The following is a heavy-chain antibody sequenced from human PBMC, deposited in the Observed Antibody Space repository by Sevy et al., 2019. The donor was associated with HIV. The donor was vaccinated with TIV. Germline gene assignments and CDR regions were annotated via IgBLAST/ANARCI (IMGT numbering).Heavy chain of an antibody. CDR2: ISSSSSYI. CDR3: AREVVVVADRGANDAFDI. J-gene: IGHJ3*02. CDR1: GFTFSSYS. Sequence: GGSLRLSCAASGFTFSSYSMNWVRQAPGKGLEWVSSISSSSSYIYYADSVKGRFTISRDNAKNSLYLQMNSLRAEDTAVYYWAREVVVVADRGANDAFDIWGQGTMVTASS. V-gene: IGHV3-21*01. D-gene: IGHD2-15*01.